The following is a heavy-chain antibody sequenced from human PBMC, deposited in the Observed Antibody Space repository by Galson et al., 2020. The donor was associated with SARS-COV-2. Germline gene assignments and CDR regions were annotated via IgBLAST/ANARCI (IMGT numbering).Heavy chain of an antibody. D-gene: IGHD3-9*01. CDR3: ARSYYDILTGYYSGFDY. J-gene: IGHJ4*02. Sequence: SGPTLVKPTQTLTLTCTFSGFSLSTSGMRVSWIRQPPGKALEWLARIDWDDDKFYSTSLKTRLTISKDTSKNQVVLTMTNMDPVDTATYYCARSYYDILTGYYSGFDYWGQGTLVTVSS. CDR2: IDWDDDK. CDR1: GFSLSTSGMR. V-gene: IGHV2-70*04.